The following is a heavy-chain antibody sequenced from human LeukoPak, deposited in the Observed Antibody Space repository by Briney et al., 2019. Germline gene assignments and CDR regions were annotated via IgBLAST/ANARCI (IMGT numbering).Heavy chain of an antibody. CDR2: IIPIFGTA. Sequence: GASVKVSCKASGRTFSSYAISWVRQAPGQGLEWMGGIIPIFGTANYAQKFQGRVTITADESTSTAYMELSSLRSEDTAVYYCARGGAYIWFGELNWFDPWGQGTLVTVSS. J-gene: IGHJ5*02. D-gene: IGHD3-10*01. CDR3: ARGGAYIWFGELNWFDP. V-gene: IGHV1-69*01. CDR1: GRTFSSYA.